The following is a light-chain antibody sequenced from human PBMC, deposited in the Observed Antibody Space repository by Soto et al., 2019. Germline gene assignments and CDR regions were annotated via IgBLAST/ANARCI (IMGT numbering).Light chain of an antibody. J-gene: IGKJ3*01. Sequence: EIVLTQSPATLSLSPGERATLSCRASQSVSNYVAWYQQKPGQAPRLLIYDASNRATGIPARFSGSGSGTDFTLTSSSLEPEDFAVYYGQQRSNWLFGPGNKVDI. CDR2: DAS. V-gene: IGKV3-11*01. CDR1: QSVSNY. CDR3: QQRSNWL.